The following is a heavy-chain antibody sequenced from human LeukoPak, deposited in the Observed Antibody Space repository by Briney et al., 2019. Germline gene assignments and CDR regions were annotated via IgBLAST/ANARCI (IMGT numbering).Heavy chain of an antibody. J-gene: IGHJ4*02. D-gene: IGHD5-24*01. CDR3: VKWDGNKMSFYY. CDR1: GDSVNGYY. Sequence: SETLSLTCTVSGDSVNGYYWNWIRQPPGRGLEWIGFVSSNGDTNYNPSLKSRVTMSVDTSKNQISLRLSSVTAADTAVYYCVKWDGNKMSFYYWGQGTLVTVSS. V-gene: IGHV4-59*02. CDR2: VSSNGDT.